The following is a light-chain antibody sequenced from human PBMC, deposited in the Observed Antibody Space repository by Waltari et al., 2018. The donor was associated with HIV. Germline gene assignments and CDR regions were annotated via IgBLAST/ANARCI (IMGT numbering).Light chain of an antibody. J-gene: IGLJ3*02. CDR1: ALPKQY. Sequence: SHELTQPPSVSVSPGQTARITCSGDALPKQYAYWYQQKPGTAPVLVIYKNSERPSGIPERFSGSSSGTIVTLTISGVQAEDEADYYCQSPDSSGTWVFGGGTKLTVL. CDR2: KNS. V-gene: IGLV3-25*03. CDR3: QSPDSSGTWV.